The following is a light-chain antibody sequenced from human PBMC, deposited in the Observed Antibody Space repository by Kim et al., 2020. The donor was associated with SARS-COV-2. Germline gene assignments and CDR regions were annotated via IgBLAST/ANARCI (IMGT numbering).Light chain of an antibody. Sequence: DIQMTQSPSSLSASVGDRITITCRASQGIRNYLNWYQQKPGKAPSLLIYSASKRNGVPSRFSGSGSGTEFTLTISSLQPEEFATYFCQQSFETPPISFGQGTRLEI. J-gene: IGKJ5*01. CDR1: QGIRNY. CDR3: QQSFETPPIS. V-gene: IGKV1-39*01. CDR2: SAS.